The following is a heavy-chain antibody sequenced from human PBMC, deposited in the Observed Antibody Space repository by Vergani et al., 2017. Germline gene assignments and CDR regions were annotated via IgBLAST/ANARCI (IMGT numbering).Heavy chain of an antibody. D-gene: IGHD2-2*01. CDR1: GFTFTSSA. Sequence: QMQLVQSGPEVKKPGTSVKVSCKASGFTFTSSAVQWVRQARGQRLEWIGWNFVGSGNTNYAQKFQERVTITRDMSTSTAYMVLSSLRSEDTAVYYCARLRVVVVPAAILHYYYYGMDVWGQGTTVTVSS. J-gene: IGHJ6*02. CDR2: NFVGSGNT. CDR3: ARLRVVVVPAAILHYYYYGMDV. V-gene: IGHV1-58*01.